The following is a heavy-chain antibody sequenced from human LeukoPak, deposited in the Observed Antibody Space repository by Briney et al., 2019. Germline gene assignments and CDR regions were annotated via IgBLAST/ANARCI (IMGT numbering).Heavy chain of an antibody. CDR3: TKVLRGYSDYGD. D-gene: IGHD5-12*01. CDR2: IQHSDI. CDR1: GASISSSY. V-gene: IGHV4-59*01. Sequence: SETLSLTCAVSGASISSSYWSWIRQPPGKGLEYIGYIQHSDINYNPSLKSRVTMTLDTSKNQFSLKLTSVTAADTPIYYCTKVLRGYSDYGDWGQGTLVTVSS. J-gene: IGHJ4*02.